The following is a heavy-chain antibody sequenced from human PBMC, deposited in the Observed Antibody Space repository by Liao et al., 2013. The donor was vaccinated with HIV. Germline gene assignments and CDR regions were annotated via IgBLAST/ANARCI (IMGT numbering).Heavy chain of an antibody. Sequence: QVQLQESGPGLVKPSQTLSLTCTVSGGSISSGDYYWGWIRQPPGKGLEWMGSIYTSGSTNYNPSVQSRVTISVDTSKNQFSLKLSSVTAADTAVYYCARYTVTPEGYWYFDLWGRGTLVTVSS. CDR3: ARYTVTPEGYWYFDL. CDR1: GGSISSGDYY. V-gene: IGHV4-61*02. J-gene: IGHJ2*01. CDR2: IYTSGST. D-gene: IGHD4-17*01.